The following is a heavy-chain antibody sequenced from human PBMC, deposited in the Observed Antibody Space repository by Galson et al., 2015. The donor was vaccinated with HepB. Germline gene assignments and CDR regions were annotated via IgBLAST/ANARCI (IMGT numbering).Heavy chain of an antibody. CDR2: IYPGDSDT. D-gene: IGHD2-2*01. CDR3: ARLEIRSGYQLLFDY. V-gene: IGHV5-51*01. J-gene: IGHJ4*02. CDR1: GYSFTSYW. Sequence: QSGAEVKKPGESLKISCKGSGYSFTSYWIGWVRQMPGKGLEWMGIIYPGDSDTRYSPSFQGQVTISADKSISTAYLQWSSLKASDTAMYYCARLEIRSGYQLLFDYWGQGTLVTVSS.